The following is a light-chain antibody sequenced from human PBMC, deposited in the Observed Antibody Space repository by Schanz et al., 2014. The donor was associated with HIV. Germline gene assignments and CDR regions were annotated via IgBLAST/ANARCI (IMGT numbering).Light chain of an antibody. Sequence: QSALTQPASVSGSLGQAITISCTGTNSDVGNYNYVSWYQQHPGKAPKLIIYDVTNRPSGVSSRFSGSKSGNTASLTVSDLQAEDEADYYCISYTSSSSPGVFGGGTKLTVL. CDR3: ISYTSSSSPGV. CDR2: DVT. V-gene: IGLV2-14*03. CDR1: NSDVGNYNY. J-gene: IGLJ3*02.